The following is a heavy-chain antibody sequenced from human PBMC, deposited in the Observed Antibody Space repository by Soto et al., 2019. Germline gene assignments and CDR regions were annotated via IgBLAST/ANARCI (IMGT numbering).Heavy chain of an antibody. CDR2: ISWNSGSI. Sequence: GGSLRLSCAASGFTFDDYAMHWVRQAPGKGLEWVSGISWNSGSIGYADSVKGRFTISRDNAKNSLYLQMNSLRAEDTALYYCAKDNGQYYDSSGPGQFDYWGQGTLVTVSS. CDR1: GFTFDDYA. J-gene: IGHJ4*02. V-gene: IGHV3-9*01. CDR3: AKDNGQYYDSSGPGQFDY. D-gene: IGHD3-22*01.